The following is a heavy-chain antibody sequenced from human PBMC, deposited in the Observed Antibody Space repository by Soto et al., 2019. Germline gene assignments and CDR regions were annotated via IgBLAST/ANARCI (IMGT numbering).Heavy chain of an antibody. CDR1: GYSFTSYW. J-gene: IGHJ6*02. CDR3: GRGKDGYNRPLGMGV. CDR2: IYPGDSDT. D-gene: IGHD5-12*01. V-gene: IGHV5-51*01. Sequence: GESLKISCKGSGYSFTSYWIGWVRQMPGKGLEWMGIIYPGDSDTRYSPSFQGQVTISADKSISTAYLQWSSLKASDTAMYYCGRGKDGYNRPLGMGVLGQGTTVTVSS.